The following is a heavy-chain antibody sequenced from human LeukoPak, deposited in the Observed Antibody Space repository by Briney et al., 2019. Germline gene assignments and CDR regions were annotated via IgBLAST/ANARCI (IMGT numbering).Heavy chain of an antibody. CDR1: GDSIRNYY. CDR3: ARHAADYYYMDV. CDR2: IHTSGDT. Sequence: PSETLSLTCTVSGDSIRNYYWSWIRQPPGKGLEWIAFIHTSGDTNYNPSHKTRATISVDMFKNQFSLRLGSVTAADTAVYYCARHAADYYYMDVWGQGTTVTVSS. D-gene: IGHD6-25*01. V-gene: IGHV4-4*09. J-gene: IGHJ6*03.